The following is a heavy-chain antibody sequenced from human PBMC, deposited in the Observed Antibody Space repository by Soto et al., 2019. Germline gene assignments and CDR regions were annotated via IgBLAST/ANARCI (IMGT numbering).Heavy chain of an antibody. CDR3: ARRIAAAGGYYYYAFDV. CDR1: GYNFDTYW. J-gene: IGHJ6*02. Sequence: PGESLKISCKGSGYNFDTYWVNWVRQLPGKGLEWMGRIDPADSKTKYSPSLEGHITISVDKSIQTTYLQWSSLKASDTAIYYCARRIAAAGGYYYYAFDVWGQGTAVTVSS. V-gene: IGHV5-10-1*01. CDR2: IDPADSKT. D-gene: IGHD6-25*01.